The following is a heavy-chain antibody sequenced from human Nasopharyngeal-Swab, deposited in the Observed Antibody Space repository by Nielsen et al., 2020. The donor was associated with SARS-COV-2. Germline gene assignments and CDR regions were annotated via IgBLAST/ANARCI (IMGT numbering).Heavy chain of an antibody. CDR3: ARDGAAFSKYYHDSSGPTRPYGMDV. D-gene: IGHD3-22*01. V-gene: IGHV3-53*01. CDR1: GFTVSSNY. Sequence: GESLKISCAASGFTVSSNYMSWARQAPGKGLEWVSVIYSGGSTYYADSVKGRFTISRDNSKNTLYLQMNSLRAEDTAVYYCARDGAAFSKYYHDSSGPTRPYGMDVWGQGTTVTVSS. CDR2: IYSGGST. J-gene: IGHJ6*02.